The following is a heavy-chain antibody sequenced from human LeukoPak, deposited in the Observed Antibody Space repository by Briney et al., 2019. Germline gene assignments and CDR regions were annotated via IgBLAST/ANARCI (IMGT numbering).Heavy chain of an antibody. V-gene: IGHV3-21*01. CDR2: ISSSSSYI. CDR1: GFTFSSYA. Sequence: GGSLGLSCAASGFTFSSYAMSWVRQAPGKGLEWVSSISSSSSYIYYADSVKGRFTISRDNAKNSLYLQMNSLRAEDTAVYYCARGSLAPAYGDYAGLDYWGQGTLVTVSS. J-gene: IGHJ4*02. D-gene: IGHD4-17*01. CDR3: ARGSLAPAYGDYAGLDY.